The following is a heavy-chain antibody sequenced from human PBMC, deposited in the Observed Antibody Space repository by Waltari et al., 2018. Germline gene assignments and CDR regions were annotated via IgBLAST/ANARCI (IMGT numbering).Heavy chain of an antibody. Sequence: QVQLQQWGAGLLKPSETLSLTCAVYGGSFSGYYWSWIRQPPGKGLEWIGEINHSGSTKYNPSRKSRVTISVDTSKNQFSLKLSSVTAADTAVYYWASPRYVPAAISGIDYGMDVWGQGTTVTVSS. CDR2: INHSGST. J-gene: IGHJ6*02. V-gene: IGHV4-34*01. CDR3: ASPRYVPAAISGIDYGMDV. D-gene: IGHD2-2*01. CDR1: GGSFSGYY.